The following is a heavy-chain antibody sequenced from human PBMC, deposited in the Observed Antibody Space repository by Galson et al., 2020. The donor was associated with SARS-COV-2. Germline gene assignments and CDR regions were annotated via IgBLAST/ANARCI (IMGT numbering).Heavy chain of an antibody. Sequence: GESLKISCAASGFTFSSYWMHWVRQAPGKGLVWVSRITNDGSTTSYADSVKGRFTISRDNAKNTVYLQMNSLRAEDTAVYYCSRDILTTPYYGGQGALVTVSS. D-gene: IGHD3-9*01. J-gene: IGHJ4*02. CDR1: GFTFSSYW. V-gene: IGHV3-74*03. CDR2: ITNDGSTT. CDR3: SRDILTTPYY.